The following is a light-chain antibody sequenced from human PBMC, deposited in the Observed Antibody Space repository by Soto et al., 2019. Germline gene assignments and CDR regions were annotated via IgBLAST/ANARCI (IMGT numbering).Light chain of an antibody. Sequence: DIEMTQYPSSLSASVGDRVTITCGASQSISSYLNWYQQKPGKAPKLLIYAASSLQSGVPSRFSGSGYGTDLTLTISSMKTEDFATYYCQQSYTTTRTFGQGTKVDIK. V-gene: IGKV1-39*01. CDR2: AAS. J-gene: IGKJ1*01. CDR1: QSISSY. CDR3: QQSYTTTRT.